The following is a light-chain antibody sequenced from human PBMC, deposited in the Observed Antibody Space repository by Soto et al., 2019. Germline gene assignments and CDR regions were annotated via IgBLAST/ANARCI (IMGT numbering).Light chain of an antibody. CDR2: SAS. CDR1: HSVSGS. V-gene: IGKV3-15*01. Sequence: EIELTQSPGTLSVSPGERATLSCRATHSVSGSLAWYQQKPGRPPRLLIHSASTRATGIPARFSGSGSGPDVPLTISSLQSEDIAVYYCQQYNNWPRYTFGQGTRLEIK. CDR3: QQYNNWPRYT. J-gene: IGKJ2*01.